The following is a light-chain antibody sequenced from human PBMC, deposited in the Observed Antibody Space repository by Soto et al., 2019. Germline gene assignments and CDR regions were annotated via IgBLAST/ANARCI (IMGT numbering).Light chain of an antibody. CDR2: LGS. V-gene: IGKV2-28*01. CDR1: QSLLHLNGNNY. CDR3: MQALQNPVT. Sequence: DIVMTQSPLSLPVTPGEPASISCRSSQSLLHLNGNNYLDWYLQKPGQSPQLLIYLGSNRASGVPDRFSGSGSGTAFTLKIRRVEAEDVGIYYCMQALQNPVTCGQGTRLEIK. J-gene: IGKJ5*01.